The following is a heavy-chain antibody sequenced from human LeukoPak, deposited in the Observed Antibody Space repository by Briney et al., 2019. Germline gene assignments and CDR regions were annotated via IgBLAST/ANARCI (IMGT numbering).Heavy chain of an antibody. CDR2: INPSSGGT. J-gene: IGHJ3*02. CDR3: AIPALSIADDAFDI. V-gene: IGHV1-2*02. CDR1: GYTFTGYY. D-gene: IGHD6-6*01. Sequence: ASVKVSCKASGYTFTGYYMHWVRQAPGQGLEWMGWINPSSGGTNYAQKFQGRVTMTRDTSISTAYMELSRLRSDDTAVYYCAIPALSIADDAFDIWGQGTMVTVSS.